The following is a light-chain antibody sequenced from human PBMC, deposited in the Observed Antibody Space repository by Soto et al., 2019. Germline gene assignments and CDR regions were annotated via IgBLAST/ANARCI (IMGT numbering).Light chain of an antibody. J-gene: IGKJ5*01. V-gene: IGKV3-20*01. Sequence: VVMTQSPATLSVSPGERATLSCRASEKIYGNLVWYQQKPGQAPRLLIYGVSTRAPDIPARFSGSGSGTDFTLTIGRLEPGDFAVYYCLHYGGSPLTFGQGTRLEIK. CDR3: LHYGGSPLT. CDR2: GVS. CDR1: EKIYGN.